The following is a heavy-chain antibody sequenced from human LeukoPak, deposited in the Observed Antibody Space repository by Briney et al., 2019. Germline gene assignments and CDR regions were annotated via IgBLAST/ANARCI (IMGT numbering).Heavy chain of an antibody. V-gene: IGHV4-31*03. CDR3: ARGPYTAGLGSYSFDY. J-gene: IGHJ4*02. CDR1: GGSISSGGYY. D-gene: IGHD3-10*01. CDR2: IYYSGST. Sequence: SQTLSLTCTVSGGSISSGGYYWSWIRQHPGKGLEWIGYIYYSGSTYYNPSLKSRVTISVDTSKNQFSLKLSSVTAADTAVYYCARGPYTAGLGSYSFDYWGQGTLVTVSS.